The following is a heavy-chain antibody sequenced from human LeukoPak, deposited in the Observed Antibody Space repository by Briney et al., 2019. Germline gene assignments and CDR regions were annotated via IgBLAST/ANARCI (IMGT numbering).Heavy chain of an antibody. D-gene: IGHD3-10*01. CDR2: INPSGGST. Sequence: ASVKVSCKASGYTFTSYYMHWVRQAPGQGLEWMGIINPSGGSTSYAQKFQGRVTMATDTSTSTAYMELRSLRSDDTAVYYCARGNSGRWSAFDIWGQGTMVTVSS. CDR1: GYTFTSYY. CDR3: ARGNSGRWSAFDI. J-gene: IGHJ3*02. V-gene: IGHV1-46*01.